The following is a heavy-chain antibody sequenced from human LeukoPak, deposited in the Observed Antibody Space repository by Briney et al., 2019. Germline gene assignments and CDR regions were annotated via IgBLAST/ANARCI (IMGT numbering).Heavy chain of an antibody. CDR2: IYYSGST. V-gene: IGHV4-59*01. D-gene: IGHD3-10*01. J-gene: IGHJ5*02. CDR1: GGSISSYY. CDR3: ARGSIGTMVRGVVTT. Sequence: SETLSLTCTVSGGSISSYYWSWIRQPPGKGLEWIGYIYYSGSTNYNPSLKSRVTISVDTSKNQFSLKLSSVTAADTAAYYCARGSIGTMVRGVVTTWGQGTLVTVSS.